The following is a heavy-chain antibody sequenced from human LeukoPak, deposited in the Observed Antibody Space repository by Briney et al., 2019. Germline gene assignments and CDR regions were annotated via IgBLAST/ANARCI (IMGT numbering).Heavy chain of an antibody. V-gene: IGHV1-46*01. CDR1: GYTFTSYY. Sequence: ASVKVSRKASGYTFTSYYMHWLRQAPGQGLEWMGIINPSGGSTSYAQKFQGRVTMTRDTSTSTVHMELSSLRSEDTAVYYCAREGYYYGSGSYISYWGQGTLVTVSS. CDR2: INPSGGST. J-gene: IGHJ4*02. CDR3: AREGYYYGSGSYISY. D-gene: IGHD3-10*01.